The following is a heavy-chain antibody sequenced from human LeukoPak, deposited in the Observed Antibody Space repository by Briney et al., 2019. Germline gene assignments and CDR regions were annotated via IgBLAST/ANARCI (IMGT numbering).Heavy chain of an antibody. CDR1: GGTFSSYA. Sequence: ASVKVSCKASGGTFSSYAISWVRQAPGQGLEWMGWISAYNGNTNYAQKLQGRVTMTTDTSTSTAYMELRSLRSDDTAVYYCARRGYYYDSSGYYSLDYWGQGTLVTVSS. J-gene: IGHJ4*02. V-gene: IGHV1-18*01. D-gene: IGHD3-22*01. CDR2: ISAYNGNT. CDR3: ARRGYYYDSSGYYSLDY.